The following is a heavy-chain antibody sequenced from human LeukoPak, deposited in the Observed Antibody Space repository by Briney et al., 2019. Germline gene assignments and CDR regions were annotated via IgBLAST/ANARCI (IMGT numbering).Heavy chain of an antibody. Sequence: GGSLRLPCAASGFTFSSYAMSWVRQAPGKGLEWVSAISGSGGSTYYADSVKGRFTISRDNSKNTLYLQMNSLRAEDTAVYYCAKDQGAVLRFLEWAHYYYYGMDVWGQGTTVTVSS. CDR1: GFTFSSYA. CDR2: ISGSGGST. CDR3: AKDQGAVLRFLEWAHYYYYGMDV. J-gene: IGHJ6*02. D-gene: IGHD3-3*01. V-gene: IGHV3-23*01.